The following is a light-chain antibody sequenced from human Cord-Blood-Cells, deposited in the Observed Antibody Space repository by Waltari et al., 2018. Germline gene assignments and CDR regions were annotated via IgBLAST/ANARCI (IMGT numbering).Light chain of an antibody. J-gene: IGLJ1*01. Sequence: QSALTQPASVSVSPGQSITISCTGTRSDVGSYNLASWYQQHPDKATKLMIYEGSKRPSGVSNRFSGSKSGNTASLTISGLQAEDEADYYCCSYAGSSTYNYVFGTGTKITVL. CDR1: RSDVGSYNL. CDR3: CSYAGSSTYNYV. V-gene: IGLV2-23*01. CDR2: EGS.